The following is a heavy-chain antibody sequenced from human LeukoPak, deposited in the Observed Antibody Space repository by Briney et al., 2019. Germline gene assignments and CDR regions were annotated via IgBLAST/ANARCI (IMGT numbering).Heavy chain of an antibody. D-gene: IGHD3-22*01. CDR2: TYYRSKWYN. CDR1: GDSVSSSSAA. V-gene: IGHV6-1*01. J-gene: IGHJ6*03. Sequence: SQTLSLTCAISGDSVSSSSAAWNWIRQSPSRGLEWLGRTYYRSKWYNDYAVSVKSRITINPDTSKNQFPLQLNSVTPEDTAVYYCATGAHYYDSSGYPPGIHYYMDVWGKGTTVTVSS. CDR3: ATGAHYYDSSGYPPGIHYYMDV.